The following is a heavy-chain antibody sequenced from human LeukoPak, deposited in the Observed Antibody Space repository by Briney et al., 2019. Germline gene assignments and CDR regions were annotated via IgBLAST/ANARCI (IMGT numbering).Heavy chain of an antibody. Sequence: SVKVSCKASGGTFSSYAISWVRQAPGQGLEWMGGIIPIFGTANYAQKFQGRVTITADESTSTAYMELSSLRSEDTAVYYCARRGSLGWLGYPYSSSSGWFDPWGQGTLVTVSS. D-gene: IGHD6-6*01. J-gene: IGHJ5*02. CDR3: ARRGSLGWLGYPYSSSSGWFDP. CDR1: GGTFSSYA. V-gene: IGHV1-69*13. CDR2: IIPIFGTA.